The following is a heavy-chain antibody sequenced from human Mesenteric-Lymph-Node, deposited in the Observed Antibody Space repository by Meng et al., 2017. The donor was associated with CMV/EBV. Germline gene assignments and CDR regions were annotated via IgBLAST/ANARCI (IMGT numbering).Heavy chain of an antibody. D-gene: IGHD4-11*01. Sequence: SETLSLTCTVSGYSISSGYYWGWIRQPPGKGLEWIGSIYHSGSTYYNPSLQSRVTISVDTSKKQFSLKLTSVIAADTAVYYCARYSNWNWFDPWGQGTLVTVSS. CDR3: ARYSNWNWFDP. CDR2: IYHSGST. CDR1: GYSISSGYY. V-gene: IGHV4-38-2*02. J-gene: IGHJ5*02.